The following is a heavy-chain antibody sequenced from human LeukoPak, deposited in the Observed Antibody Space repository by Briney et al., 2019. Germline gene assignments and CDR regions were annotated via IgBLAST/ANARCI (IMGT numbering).Heavy chain of an antibody. CDR2: IIPILGIA. CDR3: ARSMRGFRVNWFDP. J-gene: IGHJ5*02. CDR1: GGTFSSYA. D-gene: IGHD2-21*01. Sequence: SVKVSCKASGGTFSSYAISWVRQAPGQGLEWMGRIIPILGIANYAQKFQGRVTITADKSTSTAYMELRSLRSDDTAVYYCARSMRGFRVNWFDPWGQGTLVTVSS. V-gene: IGHV1-69*04.